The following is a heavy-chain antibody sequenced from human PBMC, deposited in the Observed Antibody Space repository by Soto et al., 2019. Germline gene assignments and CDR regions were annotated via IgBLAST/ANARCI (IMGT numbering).Heavy chain of an antibody. J-gene: IGHJ4*02. CDR2: ISYDGSNK. CDR3: AKDGYSSSWYTQPDY. CDR1: GFTFSSHG. V-gene: IGHV3-30*18. D-gene: IGHD6-13*01. Sequence: GGPLRLSCAASGFTFSSHGMHWVRQAPGKGLEWVAVISYDGSNKYYADSVKGRFTISRDNSKNTLYLQMNSLRAEDTAVYYCAKDGYSSSWYTQPDYWGQGTLVTVSS.